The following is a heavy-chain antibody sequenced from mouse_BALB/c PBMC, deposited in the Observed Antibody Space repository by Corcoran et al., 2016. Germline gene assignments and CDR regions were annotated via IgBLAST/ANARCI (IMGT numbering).Heavy chain of an antibody. J-gene: IGHJ2*01. V-gene: IGHV9-1*02. CDR1: GYTFTNYG. CDR2: INTYTGEP. CDR3: ARGGYYDYAYY. Sequence: QIQLVQSGPELKKPGETVKISCKASGYTFTNYGMNWVKQAPGKGLKWMGWINTYTGEPTYADDFKGRFAFSLETSASTAYLQINNLKSEDMATYLCARGGYYDYAYYWGQGTTLTVS. D-gene: IGHD2-4*01.